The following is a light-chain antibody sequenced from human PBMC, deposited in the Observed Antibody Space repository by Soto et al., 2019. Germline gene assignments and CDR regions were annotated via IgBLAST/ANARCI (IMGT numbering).Light chain of an antibody. CDR2: GNI. Sequence: QAVVTQPPSVSGAPGQRVTISCTGSSSNIGAGYDVHWYQQLPGTAPKLLISGNINRPSGVPDRFSGSKSGTSASLAITGLQPEDEADYYCQSYDSSLNAVPFGGGTKVTVL. CDR1: SSNIGAGYD. CDR3: QSYDSSLNAVP. V-gene: IGLV1-40*01. J-gene: IGLJ2*01.